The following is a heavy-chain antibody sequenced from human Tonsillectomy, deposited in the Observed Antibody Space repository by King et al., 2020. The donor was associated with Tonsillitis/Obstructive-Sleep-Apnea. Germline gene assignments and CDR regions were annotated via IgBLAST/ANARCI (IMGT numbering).Heavy chain of an antibody. CDR3: AFGRGVFNLDV. J-gene: IGHJ6*02. CDR2: TYYSGGI. D-gene: IGHD3-10*01. Sequence: VQLQESGPGLVKPSETLSLTCTVSGAGSSISTDFWNWIRQPPGKGLEWIGSTYYSGGINYNPSLESRVTMSLDTAKNQFSLRLTSVTAADTAVYYCAFGRGVFNLDVWGQGTTVTVSS. V-gene: IGHV4-59*03. CDR1: GAGSSISTDF.